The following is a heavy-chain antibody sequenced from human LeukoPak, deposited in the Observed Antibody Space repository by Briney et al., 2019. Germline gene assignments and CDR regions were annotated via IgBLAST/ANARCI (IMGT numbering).Heavy chain of an antibody. D-gene: IGHD3-16*02. J-gene: IGHJ5*02. CDR2: IYYSGST. V-gene: IGHV4-39*07. CDR3: ARRNDYVWGSYRTRAFDP. CDR1: GGSISSSSYY. Sequence: SETLSLTCTVSGGSISSSSYYWGWIRQPPGKGLEWIGSIYYSGSTYYNPSLKSRVTISVDTSKNQFSLKLSSVTAADTAVYYCARRNDYVWGSYRTRAFDPWGQGTLVTVSS.